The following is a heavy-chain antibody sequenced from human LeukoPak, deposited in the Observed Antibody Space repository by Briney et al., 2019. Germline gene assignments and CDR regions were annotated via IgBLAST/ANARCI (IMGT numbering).Heavy chain of an antibody. D-gene: IGHD4-17*01. J-gene: IGHJ5*02. V-gene: IGHV4-4*02. CDR1: GGSISSSNW. CDR3: ARGQDGDYGRFDP. Sequence: SETLSLTCAVSGGSISSSNWWSWVRLPPGKGLEWIGEIYHSGSTNYNPSLKSRVTISVDKSKNQFSLKLSSVTAADTAVYYCARGQDGDYGRFDPWGQGTLVTVSS. CDR2: IYHSGST.